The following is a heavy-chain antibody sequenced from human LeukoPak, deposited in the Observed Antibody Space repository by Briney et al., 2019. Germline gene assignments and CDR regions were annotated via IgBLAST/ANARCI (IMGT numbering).Heavy chain of an antibody. V-gene: IGHV5-51*01. J-gene: IGHJ3*02. CDR3: ARHRSSSSLGAFDI. Sequence: GESLKISCKGSGYSFTSYWIGWVRQMPGKGLEWMGIIYPGDSDIRYRPSFQGQVTISADRSVSTAYLQWSSLKASDTAMYYCARHRSSSSLGAFDIWGQGTMVTVSS. D-gene: IGHD6-6*01. CDR2: IYPGDSDI. CDR1: GYSFTSYW.